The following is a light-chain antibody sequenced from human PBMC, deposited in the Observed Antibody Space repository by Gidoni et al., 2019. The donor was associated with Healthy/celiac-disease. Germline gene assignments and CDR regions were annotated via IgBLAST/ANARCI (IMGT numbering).Light chain of an antibody. CDR1: QSVSSSY. CDR2: GAS. CDR3: QQYGSSPLT. J-gene: IGKJ1*01. Sequence: PATLSLSPGERATLSCRASQSVSSSYLAWYQQKPGQAPRLLIYGASSRATGIPDRFSGSGSGTDFTLTISRLEPEEVAVYYCQQYGSSPLTFGQETKVEIK. V-gene: IGKV3-20*01.